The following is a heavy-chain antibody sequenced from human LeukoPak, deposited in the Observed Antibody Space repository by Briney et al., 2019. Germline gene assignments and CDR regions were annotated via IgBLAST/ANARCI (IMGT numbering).Heavy chain of an antibody. V-gene: IGHV3-30*04. Sequence: GRSLRLSCAASGFTFSSYAMHWVRQAPGKGLEWVAVISYDGSNKYYADSVKGRFTISRDNSKNTLYLQMNSLRAEDTAVYYCARDRDQQLGPFDYWGQGTLVTVSS. CDR1: GFTFSSYA. CDR2: ISYDGSNK. D-gene: IGHD6-13*01. CDR3: ARDRDQQLGPFDY. J-gene: IGHJ4*02.